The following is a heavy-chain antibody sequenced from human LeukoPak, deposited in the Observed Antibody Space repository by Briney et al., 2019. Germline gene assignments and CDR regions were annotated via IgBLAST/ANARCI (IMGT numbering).Heavy chain of an antibody. D-gene: IGHD1-26*01. CDR3: ARAIISRGLGAEIFDY. CDR1: GGSISSYY. Sequence: PSETLSLTCTVSGGSISSYYWSWIRQPPGKGLEWIGYIYYSGSTNYNPSLKSRVTISVDTSKNQFSLKLSSVTAADTAVYYCARAIISRGLGAEIFDYWGQGTLVTVSS. J-gene: IGHJ4*02. V-gene: IGHV4-59*08. CDR2: IYYSGST.